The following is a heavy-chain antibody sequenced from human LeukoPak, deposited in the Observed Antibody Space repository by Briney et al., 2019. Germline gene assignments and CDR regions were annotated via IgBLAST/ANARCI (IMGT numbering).Heavy chain of an antibody. V-gene: IGHV4-59*08. CDR2: IYHSGST. J-gene: IGHJ4*02. CDR1: GGSISSYY. Sequence: SETLSLTCTVSGGSISSYYWSWIRQPPGKRLEWIGYIYHSGSTNYNSSLKSRVTISVDTSKNQFSLKLSSVTAADTAVYYCARHAAYAEYQSHLTHFDYWGQGTLVTVSS. D-gene: IGHD2-2*01. CDR3: ARHAAYAEYQSHLTHFDY.